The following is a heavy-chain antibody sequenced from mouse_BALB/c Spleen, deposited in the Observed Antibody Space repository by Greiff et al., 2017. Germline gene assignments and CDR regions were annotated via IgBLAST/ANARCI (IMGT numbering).Heavy chain of an antibody. CDR1: GDTITSGY. Sequence: EGKLMESGPSLVKPSQTLSLSCSVSGDTITSGYWNWVRKFPGNKLEYMGYISYSGSTYYNPSLKSRISITRDTSKNQYYLQLNSVTTEDTATDYCARDYGSTCSWFAYWGQGTLVTVSA. V-gene: IGHV3-8*02. CDR3: ARDYGSTCSWFAY. J-gene: IGHJ3*01. CDR2: ISYSGST. D-gene: IGHD1-1*01.